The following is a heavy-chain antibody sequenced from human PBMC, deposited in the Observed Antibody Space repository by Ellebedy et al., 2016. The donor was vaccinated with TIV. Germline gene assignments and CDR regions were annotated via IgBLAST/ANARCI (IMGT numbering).Heavy chain of an antibody. D-gene: IGHD5-18*01. V-gene: IGHV1-46*01. J-gene: IGHJ4*02. Sequence: AASVKVSCKAFGYTITSNYMHWVRQAPGQGLEWMGKINPSGGSPTYAQKFQGRVTMTTDTSTSTVYMELSSLRSEDTAVYYCAKPRGYNYGHFDQWGQGTLVTVSS. CDR2: INPSGGSP. CDR1: GYTITSNY. CDR3: AKPRGYNYGHFDQ.